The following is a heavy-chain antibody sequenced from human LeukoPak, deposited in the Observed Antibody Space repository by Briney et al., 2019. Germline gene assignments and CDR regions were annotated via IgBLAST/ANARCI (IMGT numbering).Heavy chain of an antibody. V-gene: IGHV1-46*01. CDR2: IIPSDGFT. Sequence: ASVKVSCKASGYTFSSYYVHWVRQAPGQGLEWMGMIIPSDGFTSYAQKFQGRVTMTRDMSTSTVYMELSSLRSDDTAVYYCARDPGDGYNLYFDCWGQGTLVTVSS. CDR3: ARDPGDGYNLYFDC. J-gene: IGHJ4*02. D-gene: IGHD5-24*01. CDR1: GYTFSSYY.